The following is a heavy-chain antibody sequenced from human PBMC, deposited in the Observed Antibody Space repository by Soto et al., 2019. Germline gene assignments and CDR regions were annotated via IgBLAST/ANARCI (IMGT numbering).Heavy chain of an antibody. Sequence: QVQLVQSGGEVKNPGASLKVSCKASVYTFSNYGISWVRQAPGQGLEWMCWINGYNGDANYAQNFQRRVTVNTDTSRNKVYMAVRSLRFDDTAVYYCARDLRSTDYYFDLWGRGTLVIVSS. CDR2: INGYNGDA. J-gene: IGHJ2*01. V-gene: IGHV1-18*01. D-gene: IGHD2-2*01. CDR1: VYTFSNYG. CDR3: ARDLRSTDYYFDL.